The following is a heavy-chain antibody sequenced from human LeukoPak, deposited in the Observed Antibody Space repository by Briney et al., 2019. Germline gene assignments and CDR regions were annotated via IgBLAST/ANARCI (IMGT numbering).Heavy chain of an antibody. CDR3: ARGVVTDDYYMDV. CDR1: GGSISSGRYY. J-gene: IGHJ6*03. D-gene: IGHD2-21*02. Sequence: PSETLSLTCSVSGGSISSGRYYWTWIRQPAGKGLEWIGRLYTNDNTNYDPSLESRVSISVDTSKSQFYLQLTSVTAADTAVYFCARGVVTDDYYMDVWGKGITVIVS. V-gene: IGHV4-61*02. CDR2: LYTNDNT.